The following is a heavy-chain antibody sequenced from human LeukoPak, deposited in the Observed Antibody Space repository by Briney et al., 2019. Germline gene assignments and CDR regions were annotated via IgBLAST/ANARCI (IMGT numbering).Heavy chain of an antibody. CDR2: ISGSGGST. D-gene: IGHD2-15*01. J-gene: IGHJ5*02. Sequence: GGSLRLSCAASGFTFSSYAMTWVRQAPGKGLEWVSGISGSGGSTYYADSVKGRFTISRDNSNNTLYLQMNSLRAEDTALYYCAKKRGGLDPWGQGTLVTVSS. CDR1: GFTFSSYA. CDR3: AKKRGGLDP. V-gene: IGHV3-23*01.